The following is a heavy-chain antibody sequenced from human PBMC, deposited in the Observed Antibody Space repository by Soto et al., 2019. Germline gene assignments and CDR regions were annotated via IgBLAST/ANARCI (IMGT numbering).Heavy chain of an antibody. CDR2: IYHSGST. CDR3: ARDGAGFMTG. V-gene: IGHV4-4*02. J-gene: IGHJ4*02. Sequence: SETPSPPLAVSSCSLSSSNRGGWVRQPPGKGLEWIGEIYHSGSTNYNPSLKSRVTISVDKSKNQFSLKLSSVTAADTAVYYCARDGAGFMTGWGQGTLVTVSS. CDR1: SCSLSSSNR. D-gene: IGHD3-9*01.